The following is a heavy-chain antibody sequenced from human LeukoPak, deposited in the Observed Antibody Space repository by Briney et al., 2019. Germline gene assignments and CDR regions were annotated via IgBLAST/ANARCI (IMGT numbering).Heavy chain of an antibody. CDR2: ISGSGDNT. D-gene: IGHD3-22*01. CDR1: GFTFSSYA. CDR3: AKGSYYDSSGTYYFDY. Sequence: GGSLRLSCAASGFTFSSYAMSWVRQAPGKGLEWVSVISGSGDNTYYADSAKGRFTIPRDNSKNTLYLQMNSLRAEDTALYYCAKGSYYDSSGTYYFDYWGQGTLVTVSS. J-gene: IGHJ4*02. V-gene: IGHV3-23*01.